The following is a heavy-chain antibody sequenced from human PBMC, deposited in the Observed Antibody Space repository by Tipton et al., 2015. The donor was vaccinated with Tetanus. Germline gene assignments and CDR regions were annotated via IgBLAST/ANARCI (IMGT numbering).Heavy chain of an antibody. CDR3: AKVGLKDIAVPGIHLDY. CDR2: IKQDGSEK. Sequence: SLRLSCAASGFTFSNSWMTWVRQAPGGRLEWVANIKQDGSEKYYVDSVKGRFTISRDNAKNSLYLQMNSLRAEDTAVYYCAKVGLKDIAVPGIHLDYWGQGTLVTVSS. D-gene: IGHD6-19*01. V-gene: IGHV3-7*03. CDR1: GFTFSNSW. J-gene: IGHJ4*02.